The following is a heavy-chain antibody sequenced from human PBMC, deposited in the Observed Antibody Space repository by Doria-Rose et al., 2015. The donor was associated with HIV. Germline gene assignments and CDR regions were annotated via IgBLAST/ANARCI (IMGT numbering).Heavy chain of an antibody. D-gene: IGHD6-13*01. CDR2: IFSDDER. Sequence: SGPVLVKPTETLTLTCTVSGVSLSSPGMGVSWIRQPPGKALEWLANIFSDDERSYKTSLKSRLTISRGTSKSHVALTMTDMDPVDTATYYCARIKSSRWYHKYYFDFWGQGTLVIVSA. J-gene: IGHJ4*02. V-gene: IGHV2-26*01. CDR3: ARIKSSRWYHKYYFDF. CDR1: GVSLSSPGMG.